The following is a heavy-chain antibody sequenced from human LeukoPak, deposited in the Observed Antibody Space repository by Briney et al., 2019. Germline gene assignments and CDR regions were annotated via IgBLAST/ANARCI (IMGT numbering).Heavy chain of an antibody. Sequence: PGGSLRLSCAASGFTFNSYWMTWVRQAPGKGLEWVSSISSSSSYIYYADSVKGRFTISRDNAKNSLYLQMNSLRAEDTAVYYCAREVVDTYDSSGYFGWGQGTLVTVSS. J-gene: IGHJ4*02. V-gene: IGHV3-21*01. CDR3: AREVVDTYDSSGYFG. CDR2: ISSSSSYI. CDR1: GFTFNSYW. D-gene: IGHD3-22*01.